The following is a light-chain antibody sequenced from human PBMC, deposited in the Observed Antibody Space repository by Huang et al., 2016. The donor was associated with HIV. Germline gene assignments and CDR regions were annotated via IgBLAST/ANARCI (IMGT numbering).Light chain of an antibody. CDR1: QSLFFSSNKRSY. V-gene: IGKV4-1*01. CDR3: QQYYHNPLT. J-gene: IGKJ4*01. Sequence: DIVMTQSPDSLTVSLGGRATINCRSSQSLFFSSNKRSYLAWYQKKPGQPPKLVISWASARESGVPDRFSGSGSETHFTLTINSLQAEDVAVYYCQQYYHNPLTFGGGTKVEI. CDR2: WAS.